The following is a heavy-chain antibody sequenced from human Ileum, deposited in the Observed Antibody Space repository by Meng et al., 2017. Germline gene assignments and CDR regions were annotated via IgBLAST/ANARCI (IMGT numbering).Heavy chain of an antibody. D-gene: IGHD4-23*01. Sequence: QVSLTESGPCLAKTSGHRPLTCAVSGGAISSSNWWSWVRRSPGKGLEWIGEIYHSGSTNYNPSLKSRVTISVDKSKNQFSLKLSSVTAADTAVYYCARYILRWGYYFDYWGQGTLVTVSS. V-gene: IGHV4-4*02. CDR3: ARYILRWGYYFDY. J-gene: IGHJ4*02. CDR2: IYHSGST. CDR1: GGAISSSNW.